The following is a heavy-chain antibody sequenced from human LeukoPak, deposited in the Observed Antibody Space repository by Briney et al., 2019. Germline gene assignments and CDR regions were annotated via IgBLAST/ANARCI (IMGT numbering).Heavy chain of an antibody. CDR3: ARARPDTAMTVDY. V-gene: IGHV4-59*01. Sequence: SETLSLTCTVSGGSISSYYWSWVRQPPGKGLEWIGYIYNSGSTKYNPSLKSRVTVSVDTSKNQFSLKLSSVTAADTAVYYCARARPDTAMTVDYWGQGTLVTVSS. J-gene: IGHJ4*02. D-gene: IGHD5-18*01. CDR2: IYNSGST. CDR1: GGSISSYY.